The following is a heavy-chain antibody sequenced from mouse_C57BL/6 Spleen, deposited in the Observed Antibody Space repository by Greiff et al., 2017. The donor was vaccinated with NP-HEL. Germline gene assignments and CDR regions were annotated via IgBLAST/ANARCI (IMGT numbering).Heavy chain of an antibody. D-gene: IGHD1-1*02. Sequence: VQLVESGAELVKPGASVKMSCKASGYTFTTYSMHWVKQNPGQGLEWIGRFHPYNSDTNYNEKFKGKATLTVEKSSSTAYMQLSRLTSDDSAVYYCARGGSGWYFAFECWGHGTTLTFS. J-gene: IGHJ2*01. V-gene: IGHV1-47*01. CDR2: FHPYNSDT. CDR1: GYTFTTYS. CDR3: ARGGSGWYFAFEC.